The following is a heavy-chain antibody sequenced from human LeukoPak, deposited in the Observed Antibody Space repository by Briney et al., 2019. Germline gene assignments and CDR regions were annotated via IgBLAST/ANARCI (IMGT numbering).Heavy chain of an antibody. J-gene: IGHJ6*04. CDR3: AKEMVRGVIMRYYYYGMDV. CDR2: ISYDGSNK. Sequence: GRSLRLSCAASGFTFSSYGMHWVRQAPGKGLEWVAVISYDGSNKYHADSVKGRFTISRDNSKNTLYLQMNSLRAEDTAVYYCAKEMVRGVIMRYYYYGMDVWGKGTTVTVSS. CDR1: GFTFSSYG. D-gene: IGHD3-10*01. V-gene: IGHV3-30*18.